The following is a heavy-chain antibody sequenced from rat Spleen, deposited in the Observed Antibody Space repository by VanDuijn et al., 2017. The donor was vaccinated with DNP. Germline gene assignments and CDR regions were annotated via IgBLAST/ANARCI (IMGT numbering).Heavy chain of an antibody. CDR3: ARSRVYYGFAMDA. J-gene: IGHJ4*01. D-gene: IGHD1-6*01. CDR1: GYSITSNY. Sequence: EVQLQESGPGLVKPSQSLSLTCSVTGYSITSNYWGWIRQFPGNKVEYIGHITYSGNTNYNPSLVSRISITRDTSKNQIFLQLNSVTIEDTATYYCARSRVYYGFAMDAWGQGTSVTVSS. CDR2: ITYSGNT. V-gene: IGHV3-1*01.